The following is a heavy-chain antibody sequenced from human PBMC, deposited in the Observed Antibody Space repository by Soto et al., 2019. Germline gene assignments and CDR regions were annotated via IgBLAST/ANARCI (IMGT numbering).Heavy chain of an antibody. CDR2: ISGYNGDT. V-gene: IGHV1-18*01. D-gene: IGHD2-8*01. Sequence: QGQLVQSGPEVKKPGASVKVSCKASGYTFSRYGISWVRQAPGQGLEWMGWISGYNGDTKYAQKVQGRVTMTIDTPTYTAYMELRSLTSDDTAIYYCAKNGQPPYYYYGKDVWGQGTTVTVSS. J-gene: IGHJ6*02. CDR1: GYTFSRYG. CDR3: AKNGQPPYYYYGKDV.